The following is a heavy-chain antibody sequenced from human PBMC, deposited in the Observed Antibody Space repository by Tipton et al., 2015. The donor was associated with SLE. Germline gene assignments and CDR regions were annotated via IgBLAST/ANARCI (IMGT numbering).Heavy chain of an antibody. CDR1: GYSLTDYS. D-gene: IGHD1-26*01. Sequence: QVQLVQSGAEVKKPGASVKVSCKTSGYSLTDYSMHWVRQAPGQGLEWMGWVNPNIGGTNYAQKFQGRVTMTRDTSISTAYMELSRLRSDDTAVYYCARGGSEVMGAVDYWGQGTLVTVSS. V-gene: IGHV1-2*02. CDR3: ARGGSEVMGAVDY. J-gene: IGHJ4*02. CDR2: VNPNIGGT.